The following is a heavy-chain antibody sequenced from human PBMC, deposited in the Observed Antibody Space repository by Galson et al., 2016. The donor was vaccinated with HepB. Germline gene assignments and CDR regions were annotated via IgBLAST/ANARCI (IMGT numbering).Heavy chain of an antibody. D-gene: IGHD3-10*01. V-gene: IGHV4-31*03. J-gene: IGHJ5*01. Sequence: LSLTCTVSGGSISSGGYYWSWIRQHPGKGLEWIGYIYHSGSTYYNPSLKSRVTISVDTSKNQFSLKLNYVTTADTAVYYCARVHYDYGSPSCIDSWGRGILVTVS. CDR3: ARVHYDYGSPSCIDS. CDR2: IYHSGST. CDR1: GGSISSGGYY.